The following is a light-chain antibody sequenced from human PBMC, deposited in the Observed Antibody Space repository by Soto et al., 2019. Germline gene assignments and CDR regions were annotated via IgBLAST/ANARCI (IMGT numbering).Light chain of an antibody. CDR3: QSYDSSLSV. V-gene: IGLV1-40*01. CDR1: SSNIGAGYD. CDR2: DNS. J-gene: IGLJ1*01. Sequence: QSVLTQPASVSGAPGQRVTISCTGSSSNIGAGYDVHWYQQLPGTAPKLLIYDNSNRPSGVPDRFSGSKSGTSASLAITGLQAEDEADYYCQSYDSSLSVFGTGTKVTV.